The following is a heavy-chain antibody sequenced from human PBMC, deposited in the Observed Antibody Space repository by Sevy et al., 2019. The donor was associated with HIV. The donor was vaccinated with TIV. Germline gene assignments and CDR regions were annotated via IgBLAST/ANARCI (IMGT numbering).Heavy chain of an antibody. V-gene: IGHV3-13*01. CDR1: GFTFSSYD. CDR2: IGTAGDT. D-gene: IGHD6-13*01. J-gene: IGHJ4*02. Sequence: GESLKISCAASGFTFSSYDMHWVRQATGKGLEWVSAIGTAGDTYYPGSVKGRFTISRENAKNSLYLQMNSLRAGDTAVYYCARAPISSSWYYFDYWGQGTLVTVSS. CDR3: ARAPISSSWYYFDY.